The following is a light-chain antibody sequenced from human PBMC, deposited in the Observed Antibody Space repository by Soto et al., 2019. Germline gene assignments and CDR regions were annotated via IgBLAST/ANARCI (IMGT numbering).Light chain of an antibody. CDR1: QSVSSY. CDR3: QQYALSPIT. V-gene: IGKV3-11*01. Sequence: IVLTQSPVTLSLSPGERATLSCRASQSVSSYLAWYQQKPGQAPRLLIYDASRRAAGIPDRFSGSGSGTDFTLTISGLEPEDFAVYYCQQYALSPITFGQGTRLEIK. J-gene: IGKJ5*01. CDR2: DAS.